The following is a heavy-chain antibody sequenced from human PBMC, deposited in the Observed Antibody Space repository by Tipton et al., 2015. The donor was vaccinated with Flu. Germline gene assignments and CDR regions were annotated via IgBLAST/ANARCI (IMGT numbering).Heavy chain of an antibody. Sequence: TLSLTCTVSGGSTIMGSYYWTWIRQSAGKGLEWIGRMYPGGSSTYNPSFSSRATISVDTSKNQFSLKLTSVIAADTAVYYCAGEVHDAVDVWGHGTTVTVSS. CDR3: AGEVHDAVDV. J-gene: IGHJ6*02. D-gene: IGHD1-1*01. V-gene: IGHV4-61*02. CDR2: MYPGGSS. CDR1: GGSTIMGSYY.